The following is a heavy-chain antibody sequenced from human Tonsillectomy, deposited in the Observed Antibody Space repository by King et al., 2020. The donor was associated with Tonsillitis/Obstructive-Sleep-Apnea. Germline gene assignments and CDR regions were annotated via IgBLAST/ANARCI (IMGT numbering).Heavy chain of an antibody. V-gene: IGHV3-9*01. CDR1: GFTFDDYA. J-gene: IGHJ2*01. CDR2: ISWNSGSI. D-gene: IGHD2-2*02. Sequence: VQLVESGGGLVQPGRSLRLSCAASGFTFDDYAMHGVRQAPGKGLEWVSGISWNSGSIGYADSVKGRFTISRDNAKNSLYLQMNSLRAEDTALYYCAKAATEAVYCSSTSCYTGWYFDLWGRGTLVTVSS. CDR3: AKAATEAVYCSSTSCYTGWYFDL.